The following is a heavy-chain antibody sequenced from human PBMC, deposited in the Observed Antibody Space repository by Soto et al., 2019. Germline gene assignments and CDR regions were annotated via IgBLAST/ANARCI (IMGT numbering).Heavy chain of an antibody. Sequence: WGSLRVPCAASGFTFSSYDMHWVRQATGKGLEWVSAIGTAGDTYYPGSVKGRFTISRENAKNSLYLQMNSLRAGDTAVYYCARAVRIAGSYYYYYMEVWGKGTTDTVSS. D-gene: IGHD2-21*01. CDR3: ARAVRIAGSYYYYYMEV. CDR2: IGTAGDT. J-gene: IGHJ6*03. V-gene: IGHV3-13*01. CDR1: GFTFSSYD.